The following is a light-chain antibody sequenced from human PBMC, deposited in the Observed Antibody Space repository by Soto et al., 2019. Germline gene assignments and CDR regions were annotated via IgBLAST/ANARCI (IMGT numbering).Light chain of an antibody. V-gene: IGKV3D-20*02. CDR2: GAS. CDR1: QSVSSSY. Sequence: EIVLTQSPGTLSLSPGEGATLSCRASQSVSSSYLAWYQQKPGQAPRLLIYGASSRATGIPDRFSGRGSGTDFTLTISSLEPEDFAVYYCQQRSNWPSITFGQGTRLEIK. J-gene: IGKJ5*01. CDR3: QQRSNWPSIT.